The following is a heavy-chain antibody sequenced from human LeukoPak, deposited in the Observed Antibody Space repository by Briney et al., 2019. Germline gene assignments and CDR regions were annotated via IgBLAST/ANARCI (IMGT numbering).Heavy chain of an antibody. D-gene: IGHD6-13*01. J-gene: IGHJ6*03. CDR2: IYHSGST. V-gene: IGHV4-38-2*01. Sequence: SETLSLTCAVSGYSISRGYYWGWIRQPPGKGLEWIGNIYHSGSTYYNPSLKSRVTISVDTSKNQFSLRLRSVTAADTAVYYCARAAGAAVRGYYYYYMDVWGKGTTVTVSS. CDR1: GYSISRGYY. CDR3: ARAAGAAVRGYYYYYMDV.